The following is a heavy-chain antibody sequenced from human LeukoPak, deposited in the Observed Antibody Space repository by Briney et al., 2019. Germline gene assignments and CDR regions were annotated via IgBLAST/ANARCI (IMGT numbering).Heavy chain of an antibody. CDR3: AKDRVGILGYCSGGSCSFYGMDV. CDR1: GFTFSSYA. Sequence: GGSLRLSCAASGFTFSSYAMSWVRQAPGKGLEWVSAISGSGGSTYYADSVKGRFTISRDNSKNTLYLQMNSLRAEGTAVYYCAKDRVGILGYCSGGSCSFYGMDVWGQGTTVTVSS. CDR2: ISGSGGST. D-gene: IGHD2-15*01. V-gene: IGHV3-23*01. J-gene: IGHJ6*02.